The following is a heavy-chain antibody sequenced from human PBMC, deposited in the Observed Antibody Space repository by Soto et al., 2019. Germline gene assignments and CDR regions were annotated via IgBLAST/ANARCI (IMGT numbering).Heavy chain of an antibody. V-gene: IGHV3-48*01. CDR2: ISSSSRTI. D-gene: IGHD6-19*01. Sequence: GGSLRLSCAASGFTFSTDSMNWVRQAPGKGLEWVSYISSSSRTIYYADSVKGRFTISRDNAKNSLYLQMNSLRAEDTAVYYCAREGAVAGTYYYYGMDVWGQGT. J-gene: IGHJ6*02. CDR3: AREGAVAGTYYYYGMDV. CDR1: GFTFSTDS.